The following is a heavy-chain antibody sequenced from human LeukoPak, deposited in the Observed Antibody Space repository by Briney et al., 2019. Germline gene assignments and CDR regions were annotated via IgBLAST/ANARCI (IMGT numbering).Heavy chain of an antibody. Sequence: GGSLRLSCAASGFTFSSYAMSWVRQAPGKGLEWVSAISGSGGSTYYADSVKGRFTISRDNAKNSLYLQMNSPRAEDTAVYYCARDSSSSPFDPWGQGTLVTVSS. CDR3: ARDSSSSPFDP. CDR2: ISGSGGST. D-gene: IGHD6-13*01. V-gene: IGHV3-23*01. CDR1: GFTFSSYA. J-gene: IGHJ5*02.